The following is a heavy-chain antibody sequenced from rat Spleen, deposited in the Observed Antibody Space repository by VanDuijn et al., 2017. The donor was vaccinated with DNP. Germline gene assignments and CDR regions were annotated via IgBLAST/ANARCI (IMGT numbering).Heavy chain of an antibody. J-gene: IGHJ4*01. V-gene: IGHV3-1*01. Sequence: EVQLQESGPGLVKPSQSLSLTCSVTAYSITTNYWGWFRKFPGNKMEWIGHISYSGRTSYNPSLKSRISITRDTSKNQFFLQLNSVTTEDTATYYCARWPGYNPPYAMDAWGQGTSVTVSS. CDR2: ISYSGRT. CDR1: AYSITTNY. D-gene: IGHD1-4*01. CDR3: ARWPGYNPPYAMDA.